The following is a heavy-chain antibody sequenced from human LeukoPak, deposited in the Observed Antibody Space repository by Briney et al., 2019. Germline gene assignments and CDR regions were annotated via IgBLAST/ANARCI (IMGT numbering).Heavy chain of an antibody. CDR2: ISYDGSNK. CDR3: ARDITMVRGVYDY. V-gene: IGHV3-30*03. CDR1: GFTFSSYG. J-gene: IGHJ4*02. D-gene: IGHD3-10*01. Sequence: GGSLRLSCAASGFTFSSYGMHWVRQAPGKGLEWVAVISYDGSNKYYADSVKGRFTISRDNSKNTLYLQMNSLRAEDTAVYYCARDITMVRGVYDYWGQGTLVTVSS.